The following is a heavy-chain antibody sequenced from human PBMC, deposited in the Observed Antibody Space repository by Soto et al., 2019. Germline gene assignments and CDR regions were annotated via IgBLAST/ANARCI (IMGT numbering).Heavy chain of an antibody. Sequence: EVHLVESGGGLVKPGGSLRLSCAASGFTFNTYTLAWVRQAPGRGLEWVSSVSSSSIYIHYGDSVKGRLTISRDNAQNSVYLQMDSLRADDTAVYYCARETYCSSTSCYLDYWGRGTLVTVSS. CDR1: GFTFNTYT. CDR2: VSSSSIYI. D-gene: IGHD2-2*01. V-gene: IGHV3-21*01. J-gene: IGHJ4*02. CDR3: ARETYCSSTSCYLDY.